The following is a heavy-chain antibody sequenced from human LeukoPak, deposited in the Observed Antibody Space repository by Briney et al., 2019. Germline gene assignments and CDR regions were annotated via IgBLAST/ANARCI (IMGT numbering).Heavy chain of an antibody. CDR3: ARVVGATSQDTFDI. CDR2: IYYSGST. J-gene: IGHJ3*02. Sequence: SSETLSLTCAVYGGSFSGYYWSWIRQPPGKGLEWIGYIYYSGSTNYNPSLMSRVTISVDTSKTQFSLKLSSVTAADTAVYYCARVVGATSQDTFDIWGQGTMVTVSS. D-gene: IGHD1-26*01. CDR1: GGSFSGYY. V-gene: IGHV4-59*01.